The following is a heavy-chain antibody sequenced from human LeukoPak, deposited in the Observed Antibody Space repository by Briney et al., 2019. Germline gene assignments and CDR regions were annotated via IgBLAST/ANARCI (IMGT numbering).Heavy chain of an antibody. CDR2: ISTDGSTT. Sequence: GGSLRLSCAASGFXFSRYWMHWLRQAPGKGLVWVSCISTDGSTTTYADSVKGRFTISRDNGKNTLYLQMNSLIAEDTAVYYCASYLTSIPSGMDVWGQGTTVTVSS. CDR3: ASYLTSIPSGMDV. V-gene: IGHV3-74*01. J-gene: IGHJ6*02. D-gene: IGHD2/OR15-2a*01. CDR1: GFXFSRYW.